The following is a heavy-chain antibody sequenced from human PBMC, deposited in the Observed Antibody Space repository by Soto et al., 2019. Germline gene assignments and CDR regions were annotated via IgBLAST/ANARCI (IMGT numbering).Heavy chain of an antibody. CDR1: GGSMSSHY. D-gene: IGHD3-16*01. J-gene: IGHJ4*02. CDR2: ISYSGSS. Sequence: SETLSLTCTVSGGSMSSHYWTWLRRPPGKGPEWIGYISYSGSSYYNPSLKSRVTISADTSRNQFSLRLTSVIAADTAVYFCARADPDASVGFWGQGTLVTVSS. CDR3: ARADPDASVGF. V-gene: IGHV4-59*11.